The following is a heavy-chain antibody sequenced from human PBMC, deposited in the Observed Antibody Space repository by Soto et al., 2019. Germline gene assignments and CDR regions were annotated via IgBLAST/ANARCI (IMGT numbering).Heavy chain of an antibody. CDR1: GFTFSSYA. CDR3: AKGGYGSASYYDS. CDR2: INSVDTT. Sequence: EVQLLESGGGLVQPGGSLRLSCAASGFTFSSYAMSWVRQAPGKGLEWVSVINSVDTTYYADFVKGRFTISRDNSKNTVFLQMNSLRAEDTAIYYCAKGGYGSASYYDSWGQGTLVTVSS. D-gene: IGHD3-10*01. V-gene: IGHV3-23*01. J-gene: IGHJ5*01.